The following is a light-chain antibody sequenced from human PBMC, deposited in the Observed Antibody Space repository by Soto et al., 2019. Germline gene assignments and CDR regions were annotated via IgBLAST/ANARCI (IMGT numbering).Light chain of an antibody. Sequence: RTRSPATQYLTPGERTTLSCRASQRVSSSSLAWYQHKPGQPPRLLIFGVSSRATDIPDRFSGSGSGTEFPLTISRLHPDYFATDDCQQYNSYRTFAQGTKVDIK. CDR3: QQYNSYRT. CDR1: QRVSSSS. J-gene: IGKJ1*01. V-gene: IGKV3D-7*01. CDR2: GVS.